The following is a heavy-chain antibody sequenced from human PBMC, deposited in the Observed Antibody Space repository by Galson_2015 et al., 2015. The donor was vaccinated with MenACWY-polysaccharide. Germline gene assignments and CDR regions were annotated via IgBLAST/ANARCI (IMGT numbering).Heavy chain of an antibody. V-gene: IGHV3-30*18. D-gene: IGHD4-17*01. CDR1: GFTFSSYG. CDR2: ISYDGSSK. Sequence: SLRLSCAASGFTFSSYGMHWVRQAPGKGLEWVAVISYDGSSKYHADSVKGRFTISRDNSKNTLYLQMNSLKPEDTAVYYCANLYGDKVDYWGQGTLVTVSS. J-gene: IGHJ4*02. CDR3: ANLYGDKVDY.